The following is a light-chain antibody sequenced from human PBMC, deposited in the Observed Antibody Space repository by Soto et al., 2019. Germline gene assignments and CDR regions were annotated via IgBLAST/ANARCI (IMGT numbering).Light chain of an antibody. CDR1: TPYIGDYY. Sequence: QSVLTQPPSVSAAPGEKVTISCSGGTPYIGDYYLSWYQQFPGVAPTLLIYDNNKRPSGIPDRFSGFKFGTSGALDITGLQTGDEADYFCGTWDSISNAWVFGGGTKVTVL. CDR2: DNN. V-gene: IGLV1-51*01. CDR3: GTWDSISNAWV. J-gene: IGLJ3*02.